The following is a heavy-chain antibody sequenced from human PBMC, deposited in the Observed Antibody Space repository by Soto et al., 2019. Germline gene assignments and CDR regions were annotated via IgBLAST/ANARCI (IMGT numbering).Heavy chain of an antibody. CDR1: GYTFTSYG. CDR2: ISAHNGNT. D-gene: IGHD1-26*01. CDR3: ASSREGGSGRYFDY. Sequence: QVQLVQSGAEVRKPGASVKVSCKASGYTFTSYGLTWVRQAPGQGLEWMGWISAHNGNTNYAQKLQGRVTMTTDTATSTAYMELRSLRSDDTAVYYCASSREGGSGRYFDYWGQGTLVTVSS. J-gene: IGHJ4*02. V-gene: IGHV1-18*01.